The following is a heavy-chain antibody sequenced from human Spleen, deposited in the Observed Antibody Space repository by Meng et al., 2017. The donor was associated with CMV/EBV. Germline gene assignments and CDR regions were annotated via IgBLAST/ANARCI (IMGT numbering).Heavy chain of an antibody. CDR3: ARDLGYCSGGSCYSGY. CDR1: AYTFTNYA. Sequence: ASVKVSCKASAYTFTNYAMNWVRQAPGQGLEWMGWISAYNGNTNYAQKLQGRVTMTTDTSTSTAYMELRSLRSDDTAVYYCARDLGYCSGGSCYSGYWGQGTLVTVSS. D-gene: IGHD2-15*01. V-gene: IGHV1-18*01. J-gene: IGHJ4*02. CDR2: ISAYNGNT.